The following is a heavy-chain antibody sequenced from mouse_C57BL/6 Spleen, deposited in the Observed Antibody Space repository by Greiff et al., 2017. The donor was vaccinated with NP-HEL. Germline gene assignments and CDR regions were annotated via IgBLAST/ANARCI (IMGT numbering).Heavy chain of an antibody. CDR3: AHGELFAY. CDR1: GYTFTSYW. V-gene: IGHV1-55*01. Sequence: QVQLQQPGAELVKPGASVKMSCKASGYTFTSYWITWVKQRPGQGLEWIGDIYPGSGSTNYNEKFKSKATLTVATSSSTAYMQLSSLTSEDSAVYYCAHGELFAYWGQGTLVTVSA. CDR2: IYPGSGST. J-gene: IGHJ3*01.